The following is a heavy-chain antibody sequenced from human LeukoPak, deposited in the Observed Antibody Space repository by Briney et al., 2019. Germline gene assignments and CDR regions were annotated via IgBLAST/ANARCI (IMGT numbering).Heavy chain of an antibody. V-gene: IGHV3-30-3*01. D-gene: IGHD2-15*01. CDR2: ISYDGSNK. CDR1: GFTFSSYA. CDR3: ARDPLYCSGGSCYSYYFDY. J-gene: IGHJ4*02. Sequence: GGSLRLSCAASGFTFSSYAMHWVRQAPGKGLEWVAVISYDGSNKYYADSVKGRFTISRDNSKNTLYLQMNSPRAEDTAVYYCARDPLYCSGGSCYSYYFDYWGQGTLVTVSS.